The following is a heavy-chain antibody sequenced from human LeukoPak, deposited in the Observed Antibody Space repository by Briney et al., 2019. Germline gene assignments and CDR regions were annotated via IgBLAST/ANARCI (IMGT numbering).Heavy chain of an antibody. CDR3: ARTSADYYDSSGYYYYFDY. J-gene: IGHJ4*02. CDR2: IIIVGSN. Sequence: SETLSPPCPVYGGSFGGYYGSWTRQPPGRGLEWMGEIIIVGSNNYNPSLKSRVTISVDTSKNQFSLKLSSVTAADTAVYYCARTSADYYDSSGYYYYFDYWGQGTLVTVSS. V-gene: IGHV4-34*12. D-gene: IGHD3-22*01. CDR1: GGSFGGYY.